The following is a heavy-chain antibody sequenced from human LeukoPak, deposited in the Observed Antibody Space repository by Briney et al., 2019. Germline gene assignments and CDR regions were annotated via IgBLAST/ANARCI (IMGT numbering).Heavy chain of an antibody. V-gene: IGHV3-20*04. CDR3: ASWYCSGGSCYQAPFAY. CDR1: GFTFSSYA. CDR2: INWNGGST. Sequence: GGSLRLSCAASGFTFSSYAMSWVRQAPGKGLEWVSGINWNGGSTVYADSVKGRFTISRDNAKNSLYVQMNSLSAEDTALYYCASWYCSGGSCYQAPFAYWGQGTLVTVSS. J-gene: IGHJ4*02. D-gene: IGHD2-15*01.